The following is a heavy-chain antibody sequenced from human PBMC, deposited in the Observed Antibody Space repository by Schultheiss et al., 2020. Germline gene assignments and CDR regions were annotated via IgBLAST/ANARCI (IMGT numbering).Heavy chain of an antibody. V-gene: IGHV4-39*01. CDR1: GGSISSSSYY. D-gene: IGHD2-2*01. Sequence: SETLSLTCTVSGGSISSSSYYWGWIRQPPGKGLEWIGSIYYSGSTYYNPSLKSRVTISVDTSKNQFSLKLSSVTAADTAVYFCARTRMLWNLDDAFDIWGQGTMVTVSS. CDR3: ARTRMLWNLDDAFDI. CDR2: IYYSGST. J-gene: IGHJ3*02.